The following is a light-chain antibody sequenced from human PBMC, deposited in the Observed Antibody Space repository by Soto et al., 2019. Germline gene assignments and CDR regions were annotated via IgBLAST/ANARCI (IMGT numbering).Light chain of an antibody. CDR2: DAA. J-gene: IGKJ4*01. V-gene: IGKV1-13*02. Sequence: AIQLTQSPSSLSASVGDRVTITCRASQGISSALAWYQHKSGKPPKSLIYDAASLEGGVPSRFSDTGSGADFTLTLSSLQSEDFATYLFHEFNSYPPSFGGGTKVEL. CDR3: HEFNSYPPS. CDR1: QGISSA.